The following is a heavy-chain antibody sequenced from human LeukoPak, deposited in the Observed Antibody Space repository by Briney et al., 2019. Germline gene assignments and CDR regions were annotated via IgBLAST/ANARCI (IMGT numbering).Heavy chain of an antibody. D-gene: IGHD3-10*01. CDR1: GFTFSSYA. V-gene: IGHV3-33*08. CDR3: ARDGSITMVREYDAFDI. J-gene: IGHJ3*02. CDR2: ISYDGSNK. Sequence: GGSLRLSCAASGFTFSSYAMHWVRQAPGKGLEWVAVISYDGSNKYYADSVKGRFTISRDNAKNSLYLQMNSLRAEDTAVYYCARDGSITMVREYDAFDIWGQGTMVTVSS.